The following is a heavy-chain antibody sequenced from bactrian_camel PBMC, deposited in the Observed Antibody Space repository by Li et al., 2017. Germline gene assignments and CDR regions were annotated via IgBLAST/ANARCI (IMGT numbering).Heavy chain of an antibody. D-gene: IGHD6*01. V-gene: IGHV3S67*01. Sequence: VQLVESGGGSVQAGGSLRLSCAHSGYISSRHCMGWFRQAPGKAREGIAGIRRDGDEYYADSVKGRFTISQDNAKNIIYLQMSSLKPEDTAMYYCAAGDQYTGSWYFFEYEYNYWGQGTQVTVS. CDR1: GYISSRHC. CDR2: IRRDGDE. J-gene: IGHJ4*01. CDR3: AAGDQYTGSWYFFEYEYNY.